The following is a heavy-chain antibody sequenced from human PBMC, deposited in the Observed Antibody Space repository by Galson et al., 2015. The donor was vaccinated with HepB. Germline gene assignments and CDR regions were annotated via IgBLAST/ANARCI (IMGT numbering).Heavy chain of an antibody. D-gene: IGHD6-13*01. V-gene: IGHV3-30*04. CDR1: GFTFSSYA. CDR2: ISYDGSNK. J-gene: IGHJ6*02. CDR3: ARDLKGSSSWYQEDYYYGMDV. Sequence: SLRLSCAASGFTFSSYAMHWVRQAPGKGLEWVAVISYDGSNKYYADSVKGRFTISRDNSKNTLYLQMNSLRAEDTAVYYCARDLKGSSSWYQEDYYYGMDVWGQGTTVTVSS.